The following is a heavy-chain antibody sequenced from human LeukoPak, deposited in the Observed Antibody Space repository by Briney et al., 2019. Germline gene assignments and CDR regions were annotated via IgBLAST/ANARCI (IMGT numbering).Heavy chain of an antibody. CDR2: IYHSENT. V-gene: IGHV4-38-2*02. CDR3: ARDEEPLDAFDI. CDR1: GYSISSGYY. Sequence: SETLSLTCTVSGYSISSGYYWGWIRQPPGKGLEWIGSIYHSENTYYNPSLKSRVTISVDTSKNQFSLKLSSVTAADTAVYYCARDEEPLDAFDIWGQGTMVTVSS. D-gene: IGHD1-26*01. J-gene: IGHJ3*02.